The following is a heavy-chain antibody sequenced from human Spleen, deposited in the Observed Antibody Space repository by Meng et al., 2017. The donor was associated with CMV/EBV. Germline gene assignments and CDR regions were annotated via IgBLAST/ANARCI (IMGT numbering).Heavy chain of an antibody. CDR1: GESFSPYN. Sequence: CGVYGESFSPYNWSWIRQYPGQGLEWIEEIIHSGGTNYNPSLVSRVTMSVDTYKNQFSLKLTSVTAADTAVYYCVRGRPQRYSFDYWGQGALVTVSS. J-gene: IGHJ4*02. D-gene: IGHD2-21*01. V-gene: IGHV4-34*01. CDR2: IIHSGGT. CDR3: VRGRPQRYSFDY.